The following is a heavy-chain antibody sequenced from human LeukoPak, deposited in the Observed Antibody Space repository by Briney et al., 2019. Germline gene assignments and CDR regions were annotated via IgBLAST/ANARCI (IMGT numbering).Heavy chain of an antibody. J-gene: IGHJ4*02. Sequence: GSSVKVSCKASGGTFSSYTISWVRQAHGQGLEWMGRIIPILGIANYAQKFQGRVTITADKSTSTAYMELSSLRSEDTAVYYCARDTSSGWYGASGYWGQGTLVTVSS. CDR1: GGTFSSYT. CDR3: ARDTSSGWYGASGY. D-gene: IGHD6-19*01. V-gene: IGHV1-69*04. CDR2: IIPILGIA.